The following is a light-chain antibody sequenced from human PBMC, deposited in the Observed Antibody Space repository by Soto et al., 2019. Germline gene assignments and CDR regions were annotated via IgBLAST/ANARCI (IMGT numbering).Light chain of an antibody. CDR3: QHHNDWVKT. CDR2: RAS. J-gene: IGKJ2*01. V-gene: IGKV3-15*01. CDR1: QSVSRN. Sequence: EIVMTQSPATLAVSPGERATLSCRASQSVSRNLAWYQQKPGQAPRLLIFRASTRATGIPARFSGSGSGTEFTLTISSLQSEDFAVYYCQHHNDWVKTFGQGTKLEIK.